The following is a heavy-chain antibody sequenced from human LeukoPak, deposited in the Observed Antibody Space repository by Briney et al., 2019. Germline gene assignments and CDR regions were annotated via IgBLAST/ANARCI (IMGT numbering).Heavy chain of an antibody. CDR2: IYYSGST. CDR1: GGSISSYY. V-gene: IGHV4-59*01. CDR3: ARVRIGFDY. D-gene: IGHD2-15*01. Sequence: PSETLSLTCTVSGGSISSYYWSWIRQPPGKGLEWIGYIYYSGSTNYNPSLKSRVTISVDTSKNQFSLRLSSVTAADTAAYYCARVRIGFDYWGQGTLVTVSS. J-gene: IGHJ4*02.